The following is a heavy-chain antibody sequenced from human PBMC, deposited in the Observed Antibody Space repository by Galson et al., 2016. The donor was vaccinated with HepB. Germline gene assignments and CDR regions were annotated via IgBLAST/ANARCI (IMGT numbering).Heavy chain of an antibody. J-gene: IGHJ3*02. V-gene: IGHV4-61*02. D-gene: IGHD2/OR15-2a*01. CDR1: GGSISSGAYY. CDR2: VYSSGST. CDR3: ARVSVLTSMETKSDAFDI. Sequence: TLSLTCTVSGGSISSGAYYWSWIRQPAGRGLEWIGRVYSSGSTNYNPSLQTRVTISINTSTNQFSLRLSFVTAADTAVYYCARVSVLTSMETKSDAFDIWGQGTMVTVSS.